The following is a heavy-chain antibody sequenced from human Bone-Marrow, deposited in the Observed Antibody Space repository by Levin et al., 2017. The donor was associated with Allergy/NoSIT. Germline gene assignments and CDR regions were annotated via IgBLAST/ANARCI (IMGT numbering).Heavy chain of an antibody. CDR1: GGSVSIYY. J-gene: IGHJ4*02. CDR3: ARGSLNPQLNDY. D-gene: IGHD3-16*02. CDR2: IYDSGST. V-gene: IGHV4-59*02. Sequence: TASETLSLTCTVSGGSVSIYYWSWIRQPPGKGLEWIGFIYDSGSTSYNPSLKSRVTISVDTSKNQFSLKLSSVTAADTAVYYCARGSLNPQLNDYWGQGTLVTVSS.